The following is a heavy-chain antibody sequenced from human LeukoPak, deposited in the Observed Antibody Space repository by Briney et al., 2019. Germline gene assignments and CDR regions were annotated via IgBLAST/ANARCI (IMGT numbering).Heavy chain of an antibody. CDR3: AKGVDDFLEWLFVATRLEV. CDR2: ISGSGGST. CDR1: GFTFSSYA. D-gene: IGHD3-3*01. V-gene: IGHV3-23*01. J-gene: IGHJ6*02. Sequence: PGGSLRLSCAASGFTFSSYAMSWVRQAPRKGLEWVSAISGSGGSTYYADSVKGRFTISRDNSKNTLYLQMNSLRAEDTAVYYCAKGVDDFLEWLFVATRLEVWGQGTTVTVSS.